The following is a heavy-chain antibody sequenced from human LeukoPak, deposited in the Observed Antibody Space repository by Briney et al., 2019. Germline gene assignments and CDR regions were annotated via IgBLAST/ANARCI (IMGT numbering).Heavy chain of an antibody. CDR2: INTNTGNP. Sequence: GESLKISCKGSGYSFTSYWIGWVRQAPGQGLEWMGWINTNTGNPTYAQGFTGRFVFSLDTSVSTAYLQISSLKAEDTAVYYCAREDTAMVDYWGQGTLVTVSS. CDR3: AREDTAMVDY. CDR1: GYSFTSYW. D-gene: IGHD5-18*01. V-gene: IGHV7-4-1*02. J-gene: IGHJ4*02.